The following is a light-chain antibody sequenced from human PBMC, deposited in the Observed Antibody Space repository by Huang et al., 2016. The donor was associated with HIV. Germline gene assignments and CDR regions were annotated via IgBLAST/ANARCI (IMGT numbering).Light chain of an antibody. V-gene: IGKV1-39*01. CDR2: AAS. Sequence: DIQMSQFPSSLSASVGDRVTITCRASQSINSYLNWYQQKPEKAPKLLIYAASSLQRGVPSRFSGSGSGTDFTLTISSLQPEDFATYCCQQVYSIPWTFGQGTKVEIK. CDR1: QSINSY. J-gene: IGKJ1*01. CDR3: QQVYSIPWT.